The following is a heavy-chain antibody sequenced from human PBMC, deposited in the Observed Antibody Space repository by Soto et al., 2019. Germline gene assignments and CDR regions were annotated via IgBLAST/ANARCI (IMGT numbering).Heavy chain of an antibody. J-gene: IGHJ4*02. V-gene: IGHV4-30-4*01. CDR3: ARVAAGASRPFDY. CDR2: IYYSGST. Sequence: SETLSLTCRVSGGSIGSGDYFWSWLRQPPGKGLEWIGYIYYSGSTLYGPSFGRRVTLSVDTSKNQFSLNLRSVSAADTAVYYCARVAAGASRPFDYWGQGTRVTVSS. CDR1: GGSIGSGDYF. D-gene: IGHD6-13*01.